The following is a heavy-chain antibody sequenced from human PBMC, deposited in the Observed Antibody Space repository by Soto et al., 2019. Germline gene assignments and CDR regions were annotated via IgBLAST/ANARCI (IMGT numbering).Heavy chain of an antibody. CDR2: ISFDGSDK. V-gene: IGHV3-30*18. Sequence: QVQLVESGGGVVQPGRSLRLSCAASRFTFSSYGMHWVRQAPGKGLEWVAVISFDGSDKYYADYVKGRFTISRDNSKNTLSLQLNSLRAEDTAVYYCAKLVRDYDYVWGAFDSWGQGTLVTVSS. CDR3: AKLVRDYDYVWGAFDS. CDR1: RFTFSSYG. J-gene: IGHJ4*02. D-gene: IGHD3-16*01.